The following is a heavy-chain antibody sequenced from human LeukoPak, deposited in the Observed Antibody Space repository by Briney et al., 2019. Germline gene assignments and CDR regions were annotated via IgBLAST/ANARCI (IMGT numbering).Heavy chain of an antibody. D-gene: IGHD6-13*01. CDR1: GFTFSSYA. Sequence: GGSLRLSCAASGFTFSSYAMSWVRQAPGKGLEWVSAISGSGGSTYYADSVKGRFTISRDNAKNSLYLQMNSLRAEDTAVYYCARVGVVAAGTLDAFDIWGQGTMVTVSS. CDR2: ISGSGGST. V-gene: IGHV3-23*01. CDR3: ARVGVVAAGTLDAFDI. J-gene: IGHJ3*02.